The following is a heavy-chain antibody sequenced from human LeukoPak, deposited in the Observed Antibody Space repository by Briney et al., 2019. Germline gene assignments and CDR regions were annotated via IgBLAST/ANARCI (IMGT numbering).Heavy chain of an antibody. CDR3: AKDAQRGFNYSNSLEY. CDR2: IWSDGTNK. J-gene: IGHJ1*01. D-gene: IGHD4-11*01. V-gene: IGHV3-33*06. Sequence: PGGSLRLSCAASGFTFSHFGFQWVRQAPGKGREGVAVIWSDGTNKYYGDSVKGRFIIYRDDSHNTVYLQMNSLRVQDTAIYYCAKDAQRGFNYSNSLEYWGQGSLVTVSS. CDR1: GFTFSHFG.